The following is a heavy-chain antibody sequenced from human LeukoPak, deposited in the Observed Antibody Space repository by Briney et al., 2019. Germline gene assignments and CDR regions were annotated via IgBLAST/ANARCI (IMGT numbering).Heavy chain of an antibody. CDR1: GFTFSNAW. CDR2: IKHDGSDK. CDR3: ARGGHRQKEF. D-gene: IGHD3-10*01. J-gene: IGHJ4*02. Sequence: GGSLRLSCAASGFTFSNAWMSWVRQSPGKGLEWVAIIKHDGSDKYCVDSVKGRFTISRDNAKNSLYLQMSSLRAEDTAVYYCARGGHRQKEFWGQGTLVTVSS. V-gene: IGHV3-7*01.